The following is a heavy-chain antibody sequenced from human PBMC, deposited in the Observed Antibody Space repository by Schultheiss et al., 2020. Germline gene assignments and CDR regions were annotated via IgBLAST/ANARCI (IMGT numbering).Heavy chain of an antibody. CDR2: TYYRSKWYN. V-gene: IGHV6-1*01. CDR3: ARDLSQCSGDCYSAPPDV. CDR1: GDSVSSNSAA. D-gene: IGHD2-21*01. Sequence: SQTLSLTCAISGDSVSSNSAAWNWIRQSPSRGLEWLGRTYYRSKWYNDYAVSVKSRITINPDTSKNQFSLQLNSVTAADTAVYYCARDLSQCSGDCYSAPPDVWGQGTTVTVSS. J-gene: IGHJ6*02.